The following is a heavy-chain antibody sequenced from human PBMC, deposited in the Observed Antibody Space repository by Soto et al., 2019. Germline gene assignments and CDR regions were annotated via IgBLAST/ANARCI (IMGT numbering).Heavy chain of an antibody. CDR2: ISGSGGST. CDR3: AKANQLATSPRYGMDV. J-gene: IGHJ6*02. V-gene: IGHV3-23*01. CDR1: GFTFSSYA. D-gene: IGHD2-2*01. Sequence: GGSLRLSCAASGFTFSSYAMSWVRQAPGQGLEWVSAISGSGGSTYYADSVKGRFTISRDNSKNTLYLQMNSLRAEDTAVYYCAKANQLATSPRYGMDVWGQGTTVTVSS.